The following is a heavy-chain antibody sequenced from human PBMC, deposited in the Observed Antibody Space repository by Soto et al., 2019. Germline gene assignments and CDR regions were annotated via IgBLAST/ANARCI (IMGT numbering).Heavy chain of an antibody. Sequence: SETLSLTCVVYGGSFSGYYWSWIRQPPGKGLEWIGEINHSGSTNYNPSLKSRVTISVDTSKNQFSLKLSSVTAADTAVYYCARGQGGLGIVVVPAARFRAYNWFDPWGQGTLVTVSS. CDR2: INHSGST. CDR3: ARGQGGLGIVVVPAARFRAYNWFDP. V-gene: IGHV4-34*01. CDR1: GGSFSGYY. D-gene: IGHD2-2*01. J-gene: IGHJ5*02.